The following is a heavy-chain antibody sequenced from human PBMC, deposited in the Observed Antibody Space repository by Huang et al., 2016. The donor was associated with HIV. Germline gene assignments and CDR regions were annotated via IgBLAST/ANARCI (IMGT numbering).Heavy chain of an antibody. Sequence: EVQLLESGGGLVQPGGSLRLSCSASGLTFSSYAMSWVRQGAGKGMEWVSASSGRGGSTYYADAVKGRCTISRDKSKNTLYLQMNSLRAEDTAVYYCAKRLPPGAPFDFWGQGTLVTVSS. V-gene: IGHV3-23*01. CDR3: AKRLPPGAPFDF. J-gene: IGHJ4*02. CDR1: GLTFSSYA. CDR2: SSGRGGST.